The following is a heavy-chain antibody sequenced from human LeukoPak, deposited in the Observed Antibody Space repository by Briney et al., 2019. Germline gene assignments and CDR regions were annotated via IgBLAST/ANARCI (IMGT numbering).Heavy chain of an antibody. V-gene: IGHV3-48*03. CDR2: ISSSGSTI. J-gene: IGHJ6*03. CDR1: GFTFSSYG. Sequence: GGSLRLSCAASGFTFSSYGMNWVRQAPGKGLEWVSYISSSGSTIYYADSVKGRFTISRDNAKNSLYLQMNSLRAEDTAVYYCARASMVRGVIITTYMDVWGKGTTVTISS. CDR3: ARASMVRGVIITTYMDV. D-gene: IGHD3-10*01.